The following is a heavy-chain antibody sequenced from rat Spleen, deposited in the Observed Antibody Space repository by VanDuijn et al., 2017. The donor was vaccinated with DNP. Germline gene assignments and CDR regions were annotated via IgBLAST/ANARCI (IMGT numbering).Heavy chain of an antibody. V-gene: IGHV5S23*01. Sequence: EVQLVESGGGLVQPGRSLKLSCAASGFTFSNYDMAWVRQAPTKGLEWVASISPSGGSTYYRDSVKGRFTISRDNARSILYLQMDSLGSEDTATYYCTRRGSSLLLHGFFDYWGQGVMVTVSS. D-gene: IGHD1-1*01. CDR3: TRRGSSLLLHGFFDY. CDR2: ISPSGGST. CDR1: GFTFSNYD. J-gene: IGHJ2*01.